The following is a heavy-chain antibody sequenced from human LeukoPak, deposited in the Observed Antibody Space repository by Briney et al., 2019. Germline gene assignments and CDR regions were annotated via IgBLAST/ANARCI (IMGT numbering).Heavy chain of an antibody. J-gene: IGHJ4*02. CDR3: ARYCNDFWSGYCHGFDY. CDR2: IYYSGST. CDR1: GSSISSHY. V-gene: IGHV4-59*11. D-gene: IGHD3-3*01. Sequence: PSETLSLTCTVSGSSISSHYWSWIRQPPGKGLEWIGYIYYSGSTNYNPSLKSRVTISVDTSKNQFSLKLSSVTAADTAVYYCARYCNDFWSGYCHGFDYWGQGTLVTVSS.